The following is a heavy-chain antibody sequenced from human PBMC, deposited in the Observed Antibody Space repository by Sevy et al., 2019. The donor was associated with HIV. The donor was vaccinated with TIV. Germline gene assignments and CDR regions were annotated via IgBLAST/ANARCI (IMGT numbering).Heavy chain of an antibody. V-gene: IGHV1-18*04. CDR2: ISAYNGNT. Sequence: GSVKVSCKASGYTFTSYGISWVRQAPGQGLEWMGWISAYNGNTNYAQKHQGRVTMTTDTSTSTAYMELRSLRSDDTAVYYCARDQDTMVQGALLWGKTFDYWGQGTLVTVSS. D-gene: IGHD3-10*01. CDR1: GYTFTSYG. CDR3: ARDQDTMVQGALLWGKTFDY. J-gene: IGHJ4*02.